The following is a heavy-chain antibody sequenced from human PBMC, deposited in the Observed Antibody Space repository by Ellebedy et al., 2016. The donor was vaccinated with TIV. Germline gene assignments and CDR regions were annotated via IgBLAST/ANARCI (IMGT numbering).Heavy chain of an antibody. Sequence: SLKISXAASGFTFDDYAMHWVRQAPGKGLEWVSGISWRGHYIGYADSVRGRFTISRDNAKSPLYLQMNSLRIEDTAVYYCTKDLLRGIWGGSGRDYWGQGTLVTVSS. CDR2: ISWRGHYI. D-gene: IGHD7-27*01. CDR3: TKDLLRGIWGGSGRDY. J-gene: IGHJ4*02. V-gene: IGHV3-9*01. CDR1: GFTFDDYA.